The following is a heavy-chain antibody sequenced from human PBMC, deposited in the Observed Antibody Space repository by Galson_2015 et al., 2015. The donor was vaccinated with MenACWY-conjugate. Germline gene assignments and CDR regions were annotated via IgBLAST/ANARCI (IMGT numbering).Heavy chain of an antibody. CDR2: IIPILGIA. Sequence: SVKVSCKASGGTFSSYAISWVRQAPGQGLEWMRRIIPILGIANYAQKFQGRVTITADKSTSTDYMELSSLRSEDTAVYYCARDRMYYYDSSGYSAVDYWGQGTLVTVSS. D-gene: IGHD3-22*01. J-gene: IGHJ4*02. CDR3: ARDRMYYYDSSGYSAVDY. CDR1: GGTFSSYA. V-gene: IGHV1-69*04.